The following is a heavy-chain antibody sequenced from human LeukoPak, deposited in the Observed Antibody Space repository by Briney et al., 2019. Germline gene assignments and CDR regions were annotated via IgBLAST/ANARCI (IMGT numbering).Heavy chain of an antibody. Sequence: GGSLRLSCAASGFTFGDFGMNWVRQAPGKGLEWVSHINWNGGSTGYADSVKGRFTISRDNAKNSLYLQMDSLRAEDTALYHCARGNDLSPFDYWGQGTVVTVSS. J-gene: IGHJ4*02. CDR1: GFTFGDFG. D-gene: IGHD1-1*01. CDR3: ARGNDLSPFDY. V-gene: IGHV3-20*01. CDR2: INWNGGST.